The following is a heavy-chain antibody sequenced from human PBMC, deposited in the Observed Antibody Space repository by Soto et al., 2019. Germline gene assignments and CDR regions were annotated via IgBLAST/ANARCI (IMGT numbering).Heavy chain of an antibody. D-gene: IGHD3-9*01. CDR3: ARDYKIYYDILTGYYNYYYYYGMDV. CDR2: ISSSSSYI. V-gene: IGHV3-21*01. CDR1: GFTFSSYS. J-gene: IGHJ6*02. Sequence: PGGSLRLSCAASGFTFSSYSMNWVRQAPGKGLEWVSSISSSSSYIYYADSVKGRFTISRDNAKNSLYLQMNSLRAEDTAVYYCARDYKIYYDILTGYYNYYYYYGMDVWGQGTTVTVSS.